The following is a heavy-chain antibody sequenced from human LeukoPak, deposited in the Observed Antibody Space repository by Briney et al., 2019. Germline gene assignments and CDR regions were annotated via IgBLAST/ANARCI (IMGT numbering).Heavy chain of an antibody. D-gene: IGHD4-23*01. J-gene: IGHJ4*02. CDR3: ARYGGNPLSFDY. V-gene: IGHV1-69*13. CDR2: IIPIFGTA. Sequence: ASVKVSCKASGGTFSSYAISWVRQAPGQGLEWMGGIIPIFGTANYAQKFQGRVTITADESTSTAYMELSSLRSEDTAVYYCARYGGNPLSFDYWGQGTLVTVSS. CDR1: GGTFSSYA.